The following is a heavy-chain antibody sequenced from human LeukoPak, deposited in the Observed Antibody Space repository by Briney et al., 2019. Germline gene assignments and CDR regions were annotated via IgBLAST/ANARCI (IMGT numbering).Heavy chain of an antibody. CDR2: IRSKANSYAT. J-gene: IGHJ3*02. CDR1: GCTFSGSA. CDR3: TRQLHDAFDI. Sequence: GGSLRLSCAASGCTFSGSAMHWVRQASGKGLEWVGRIRSKANSYATAYVASVKGRFTISRDDSKNTAHLQMNSLKTEDTAVYSGTRQLHDAFDIWGQGTMVTVSS. V-gene: IGHV3-73*01.